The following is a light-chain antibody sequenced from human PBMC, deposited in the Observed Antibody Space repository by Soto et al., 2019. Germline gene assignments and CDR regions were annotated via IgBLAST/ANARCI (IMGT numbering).Light chain of an antibody. J-gene: IGLJ1*01. V-gene: IGLV1-44*01. CDR3: AGWDGSLKGFV. CDR1: ASNIGRDP. Sequence: GKRVTISCSGSASNIGRDPVNWYQQVPGTAPKLLIYENNHRPSGVPDRFSGSKSGTSASLVISGLQSEDEAEYFCAGWDGSLKGFVFGTGTKVTVL. CDR2: ENN.